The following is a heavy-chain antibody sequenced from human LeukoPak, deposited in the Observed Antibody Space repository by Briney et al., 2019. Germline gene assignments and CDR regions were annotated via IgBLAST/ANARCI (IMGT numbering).Heavy chain of an antibody. CDR3: AGGDSSGWYYFDY. CDR1: GGTFSSYA. V-gene: IGHV1-69*13. D-gene: IGHD6-19*01. J-gene: IGHJ4*02. CDR2: IIPIFGTA. Sequence: SVKVSCKASGGTFSSYAISWVRQAPGQGLEWMGGIIPIFGTANYAQKFQGRVTITADESTSTAYMELRSLRSDDTAVYYCAGGDSSGWYYFDYWGQGTLVTVSS.